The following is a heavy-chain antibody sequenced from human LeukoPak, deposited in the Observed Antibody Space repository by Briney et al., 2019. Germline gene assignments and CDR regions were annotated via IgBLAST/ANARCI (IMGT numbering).Heavy chain of an antibody. CDR1: GYTFTGYY. V-gene: IGHV1-2*02. J-gene: IGHJ4*02. CDR2: INPNSGGT. CDR3: ARDDHLPEYCSSTSCYTEVY. Sequence: GASVKVSCKASGYTFTGYYMHWVRQAPGQGLEWMGWINPNSGGTNYAQKFQGRVTMTRDTSISTAYMELSRLRSDDTAVYYCARDDHLPEYCSSTSCYTEVYWGQGTLVTVSS. D-gene: IGHD2-2*02.